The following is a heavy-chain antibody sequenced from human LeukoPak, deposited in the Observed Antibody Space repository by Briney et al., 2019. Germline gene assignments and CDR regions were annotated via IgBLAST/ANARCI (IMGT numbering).Heavy chain of an antibody. CDR3: ARDPASTMAYYYYYYGMDV. CDR1: GHTFTTYY. Sequence: ASVKVSCKASGHTFTTYYVHLVRQAPGQGLEWMGVINPSGDGTNYAQKFQGRVTITADESTSTAYMELSSLRSEDTAVYYCARDPASTMAYYYYYYGMDVWGQGTTVTVSS. D-gene: IGHD3-10*01. V-gene: IGHV1-46*01. CDR2: INPSGDGT. J-gene: IGHJ6*02.